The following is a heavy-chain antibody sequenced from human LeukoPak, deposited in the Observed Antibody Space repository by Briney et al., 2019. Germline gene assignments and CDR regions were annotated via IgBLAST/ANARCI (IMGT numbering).Heavy chain of an antibody. J-gene: IGHJ4*02. Sequence: ASVKVSCKASGYTFTGYYMHWVRQAPGQGLEWMGWINPNSGGINYAQKFQGRVTMTRDTSISTAYMELSRLRSDDTAVYYCARDLTGTNTFDYWGQGTLVTVSS. D-gene: IGHD1-7*01. CDR1: GYTFTGYY. CDR2: INPNSGGI. V-gene: IGHV1-2*02. CDR3: ARDLTGTNTFDY.